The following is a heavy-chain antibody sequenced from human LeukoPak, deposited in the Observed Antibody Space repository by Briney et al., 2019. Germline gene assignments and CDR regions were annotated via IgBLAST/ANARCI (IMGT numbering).Heavy chain of an antibody. CDR2: INHSGST. V-gene: IGHV4-34*01. CDR3: ARSSADY. CDR1: GGSFSGYY. Sequence: SETLSLTCAVYGGSFSGYYCGWIRQLPGKGLGWIGEINHSGSTNYNASLKNRVTISVDTSKNQFSLKLGSVTAADTAVYYCARSSADYWGQGTLVTVSS. J-gene: IGHJ4*02.